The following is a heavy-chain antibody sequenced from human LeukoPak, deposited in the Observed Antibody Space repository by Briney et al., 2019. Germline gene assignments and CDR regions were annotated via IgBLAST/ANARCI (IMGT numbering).Heavy chain of an antibody. CDR2: IIPILGIA. CDR3: ARTPLRGWYDY. V-gene: IGHV1-69*04. J-gene: IGHJ4*02. D-gene: IGHD6-19*01. CDR1: GYTFTSYA. Sequence: ASVKVSCKASGYTFTSYAMHWVRQAPGQGLEWMGRIIPILGIANYAQKFQGRVTITADKSTSTAYMELSSLRSEDTAVYYCARTPLRGWYDYWGQGTLVTVSS.